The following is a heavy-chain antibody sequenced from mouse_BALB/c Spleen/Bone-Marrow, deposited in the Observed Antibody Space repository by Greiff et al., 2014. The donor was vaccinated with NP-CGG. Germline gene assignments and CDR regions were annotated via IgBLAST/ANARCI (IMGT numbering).Heavy chain of an antibody. CDR3: ARSDYRYDPLAN. V-gene: IGHV1-69*02. CDR2: IDTSDSYI. D-gene: IGHD2-14*01. J-gene: IGHJ3*01. CDR1: GYTFTDYW. Sequence: QVQLKQSGAELVTPGASVKMSCKASGYTFTDYWMHWVKQRPGQGLEWIGAIDTSDSYISYNQKFKGKATLTVDESSSTAYMQFSSLTSEDSAVYHCARSDYRYDPLANWGQGTLVTVSA.